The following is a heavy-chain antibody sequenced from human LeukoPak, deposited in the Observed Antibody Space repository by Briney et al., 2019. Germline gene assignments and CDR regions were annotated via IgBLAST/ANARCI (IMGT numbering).Heavy chain of an antibody. CDR2: IYYSGST. J-gene: IGHJ5*02. CDR3: ARDYRVGGYCSGGSCYDQKGQNWFDP. V-gene: IGHV4-39*07. Sequence: PSETLSLTCTVSGGSISSSSYYWGWIRQPPGKGLEWIGSIYYSGSTYYNPSLKSRVTISVDTSKNQFSLKLSSVTAADTAVYYCARDYRVGGYCSGGSCYDQKGQNWFDPWGQGTLVTVSS. CDR1: GGSISSSSYY. D-gene: IGHD2-15*01.